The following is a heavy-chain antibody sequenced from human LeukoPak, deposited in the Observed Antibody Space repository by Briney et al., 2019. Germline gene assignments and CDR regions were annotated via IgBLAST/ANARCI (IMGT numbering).Heavy chain of an antibody. J-gene: IGHJ4*02. CDR1: GGSVSNYY. Sequence: SETLSLTCTVSGGSVSNYYWSWVRQPPGKGLEWIGYIYYSGTTSYNPSLKSRLTISVDTSKNQFSLKLSPVTAADTAVYYCARDLGSGKYYSYFDYWGQGTLVTVSS. V-gene: IGHV4-59*02. CDR3: ARDLGSGKYYSYFDY. D-gene: IGHD1-26*01. CDR2: IYYSGTT.